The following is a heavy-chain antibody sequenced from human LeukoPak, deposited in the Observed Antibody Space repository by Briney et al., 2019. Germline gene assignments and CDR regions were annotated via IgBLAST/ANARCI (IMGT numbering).Heavy chain of an antibody. CDR2: IRYDGSNK. J-gene: IGHJ3*02. CDR1: GFTFSSYG. Sequence: GGSLRLSCAASGFTFSSYGMHWVRQAPGKGLEWVAFIRYDGSNKYYADSVKGRFTISRDDSKNTLYLQMNSLRAEDTAVYYCAKDFASIAARRAFDIWGQGTMVTVSS. V-gene: IGHV3-30*02. CDR3: AKDFASIAARRAFDI. D-gene: IGHD6-6*01.